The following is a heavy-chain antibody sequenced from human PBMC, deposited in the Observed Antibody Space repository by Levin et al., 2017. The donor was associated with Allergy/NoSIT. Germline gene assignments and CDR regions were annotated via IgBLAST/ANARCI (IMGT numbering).Heavy chain of an antibody. CDR1: GGSISSYY. J-gene: IGHJ5*02. D-gene: IGHD2-2*01. V-gene: IGHV4-59*01. Sequence: PSETLSLTCSVSGGSISSYYWSWIRQTPGKGLEWIGYIYSSGGTNYNPSLKSRVTMSVDTSKNQFSLKLRAVTAADTAVYYCAREGSTAVFNWFDPWGQGTLVTVSS. CDR3: AREGSTAVFNWFDP. CDR2: IYSSGGT.